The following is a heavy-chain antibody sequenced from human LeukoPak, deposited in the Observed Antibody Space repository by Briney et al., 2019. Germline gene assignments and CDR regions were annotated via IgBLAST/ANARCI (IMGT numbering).Heavy chain of an antibody. J-gene: IGHJ4*02. D-gene: IGHD6-13*01. CDR3: VSTAAGPAYYFDY. CDR2: INPNSGGT. Sequence: ASVKVSCKASGYTFTGYYMHWVRQAPGQGLEWMGRINPNSGGTNYAQKFQGRVTMTRDTSISTAYMELSRLRSDDTAVYYCVSTAAGPAYYFDYWGQGTLVTVSS. CDR1: GYTFTGYY. V-gene: IGHV1-2*06.